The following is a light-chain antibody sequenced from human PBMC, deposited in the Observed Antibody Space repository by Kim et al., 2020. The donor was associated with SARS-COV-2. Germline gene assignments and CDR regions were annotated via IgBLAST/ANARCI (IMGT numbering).Light chain of an antibody. Sequence: SVTLTCTLNSGHSSYAIAWHQQQPEKGPRYLMNLNGDGSHSKGDGIPDRFSGSSSGAERYLTISSLQSEDEADYYCQTWGSGIVVFGGGTKLTVL. CDR2: LNGDGSH. CDR3: QTWGSGIVV. CDR1: SGHSSYA. V-gene: IGLV4-69*01. J-gene: IGLJ3*02.